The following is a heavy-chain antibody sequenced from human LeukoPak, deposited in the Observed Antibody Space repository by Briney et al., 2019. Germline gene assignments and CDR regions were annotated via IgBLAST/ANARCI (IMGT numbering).Heavy chain of an antibody. J-gene: IGHJ5*02. V-gene: IGHV1-24*01. D-gene: IGHD3-9*01. Sequence: ASVKVSCKVSGYTLTELSMHWVRQAPGKGLEWMGGFDPEDGETIYAQKFQGRVTMTEDTSTDTAYMELSSLRSEDTAVYYCAKCLTGYYLGWFDPWGQGTLVTVSS. CDR2: FDPEDGET. CDR3: AKCLTGYYLGWFDP. CDR1: GYTLTELS.